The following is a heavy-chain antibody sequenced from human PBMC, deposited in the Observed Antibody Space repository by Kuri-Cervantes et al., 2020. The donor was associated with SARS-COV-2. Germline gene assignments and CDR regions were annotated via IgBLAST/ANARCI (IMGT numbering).Heavy chain of an antibody. V-gene: IGHV1-8*03. D-gene: IGHD3-3*01. CDR2: MNPNSGNT. Sequence: SVKVSCKASGGTFSSYDINWVRQATGQGLEWMGWMNPNSGNTGYAQKFQGRVTITRNTSISTAYMELSSLRSEDTAVYYCARAHAYDFWSGYSHWYFDLWGRGTLVTVSS. CDR1: GGTFSSYD. CDR3: ARAHAYDFWSGYSHWYFDL. J-gene: IGHJ2*01.